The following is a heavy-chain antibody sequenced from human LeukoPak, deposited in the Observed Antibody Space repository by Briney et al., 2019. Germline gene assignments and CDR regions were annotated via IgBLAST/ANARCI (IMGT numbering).Heavy chain of an antibody. Sequence: GGSLRLSCAASGFSFSSYAIHWVRQAPGKGLEWVALISYNGGKKDYADSVKGRFTIDRDNAKNSLYLQMNGLRAEDTAVYYCARDVAYYYESSGYYSLGFDIWGQGTLVTVSS. CDR1: GFSFSSYA. CDR2: ISYNGGKK. J-gene: IGHJ4*02. D-gene: IGHD3-22*01. CDR3: ARDVAYYYESSGYYSLGFDI. V-gene: IGHV3-30*04.